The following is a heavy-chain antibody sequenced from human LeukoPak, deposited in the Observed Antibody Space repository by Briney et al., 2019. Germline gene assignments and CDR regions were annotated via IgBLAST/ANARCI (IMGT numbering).Heavy chain of an antibody. V-gene: IGHV4-59*01. J-gene: IGHJ5*02. CDR3: AGDTFYSETGSFEDWFDP. D-gene: IGHD3-10*01. Sequence: SETLSLTCTVSGASISTYYWSWVRQPPGKGLEWMGHVHYSRSTNSNPSLESRITMSVDTTKNHSSLKQSSVTAADTAVYFCAGDTFYSETGSFEDWFDPWGQGTLVTVSS. CDR1: GASISTYY. CDR2: VHYSRST.